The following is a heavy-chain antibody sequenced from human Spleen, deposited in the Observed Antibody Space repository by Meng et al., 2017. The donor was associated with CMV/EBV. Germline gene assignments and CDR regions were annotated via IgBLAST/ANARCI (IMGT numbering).Heavy chain of an antibody. CDR1: GYTFTSYG. CDR2: ISAYNGNT. Sequence: ASVKVSCKASGYTFTSYGISWVRQAPGQGLEWMGWISAYNGNTNYAQKLQGRVTMTTDTSTSTAYMELRSLRSDDTAVYYCARDLSSSWYSAVTYYYYGMDVWGQGTTVTVSS. J-gene: IGHJ6*02. V-gene: IGHV1-18*01. CDR3: ARDLSSSWYSAVTYYYYGMDV. D-gene: IGHD6-13*01.